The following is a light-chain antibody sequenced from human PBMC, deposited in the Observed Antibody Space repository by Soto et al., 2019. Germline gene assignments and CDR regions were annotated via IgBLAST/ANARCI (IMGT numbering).Light chain of an antibody. Sequence: EIVLMQSPGTLSLSRGERATLSCRASQSVSNNYLAWYQQKPGQAPRLLIYGASARATGVPDRFSGSGSGTDFTLTITRLEAEDFAVYYCQQYGISPLMYTFGQGTKLGVK. CDR1: QSVSNNY. J-gene: IGKJ2*01. CDR3: QQYGISPLMYT. V-gene: IGKV3-20*01. CDR2: GAS.